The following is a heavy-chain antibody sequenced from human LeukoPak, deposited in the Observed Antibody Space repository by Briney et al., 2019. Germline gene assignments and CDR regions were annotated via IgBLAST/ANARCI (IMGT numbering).Heavy chain of an antibody. Sequence: SETLSLTCAVSGYSISSGYYWGWIRQPPGKGLEWIGSIYHSGSTYYNPSLKSRVTISVDTSKNQFSLKLSSVTAADTAVYYCARDAWKTYYYASSGYYFDAFDIWSQGTMVTVSS. CDR3: ARDAWKTYYYASSGYYFDAFDI. CDR2: IYHSGST. CDR1: GYSISSGYY. J-gene: IGHJ3*02. V-gene: IGHV4-38-2*02. D-gene: IGHD3-22*01.